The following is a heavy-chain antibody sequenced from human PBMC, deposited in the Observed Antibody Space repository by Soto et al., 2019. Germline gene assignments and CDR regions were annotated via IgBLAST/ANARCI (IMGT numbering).Heavy chain of an antibody. V-gene: IGHV1-69*01. CDR1: GGTFSSYA. J-gene: IGHJ6*02. D-gene: IGHD5-18*01. Sequence: QVQLVQSGAEVKKPGSSVKVSCKASGGTFSSYAISWVRQAPGQGLEWMGGIIPIFGTANYAQKFQGRVTITADESTSTAYMELSSLRSEDTAVYYCASRIHVDTAIAILRPNYYYYYYGMDVWGQGTTVTVSS. CDR3: ASRIHVDTAIAILRPNYYYYYYGMDV. CDR2: IIPIFGTA.